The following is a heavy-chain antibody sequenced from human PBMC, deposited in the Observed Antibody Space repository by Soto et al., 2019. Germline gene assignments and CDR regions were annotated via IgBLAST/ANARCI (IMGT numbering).Heavy chain of an antibody. J-gene: IGHJ6*03. D-gene: IGHD6-6*01. Sequence: GGSLRLSCAASGFTFSNYAMNWVRQAPGKGLEWVAAISGSGGTTYSADSVKGRFIISRDNSKSTLYLQMNSLRADDTAVYYCANAAVFSSSARIADYYYYYMDVWGKGTSVTVSS. CDR2: ISGSGGTT. V-gene: IGHV3-23*01. CDR3: ANAAVFSSSARIADYYYYYMDV. CDR1: GFTFSNYA.